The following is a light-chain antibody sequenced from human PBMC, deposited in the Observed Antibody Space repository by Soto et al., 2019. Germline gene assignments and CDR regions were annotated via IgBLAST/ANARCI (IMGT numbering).Light chain of an antibody. CDR3: QQYNNWQYT. J-gene: IGKJ2*01. Sequence: EILMTQSPATMSVSPGERSTLSGRASQPIASKVAWYQQRPGPPHRLLIFAASTRGSDVQDGFTGSGSGTQFTLTIARLHSEDFAVYFCQQYNNWQYTFGQGTKVDIK. V-gene: IGKV3-15*01. CDR2: AAS. CDR1: QPIASK.